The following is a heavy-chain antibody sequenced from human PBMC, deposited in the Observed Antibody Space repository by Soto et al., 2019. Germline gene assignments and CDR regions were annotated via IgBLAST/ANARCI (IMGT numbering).Heavy chain of an antibody. D-gene: IGHD2-15*01. CDR1: GFTFSSYW. V-gene: IGHV3-74*01. CDR2: INSDGSST. Sequence: EVQLVESGGGLVQPGGSLRLSCAASGFTFSSYWMHWVRQAPGKGLVWVSRINSDGSSTIYADCVKGRFTISRDNAKNTLYLQMNSLRAEDTAVYYCVRTSLVVAAATREDYWGQGTLVTVSS. CDR3: VRTSLVVAAATREDY. J-gene: IGHJ4*02.